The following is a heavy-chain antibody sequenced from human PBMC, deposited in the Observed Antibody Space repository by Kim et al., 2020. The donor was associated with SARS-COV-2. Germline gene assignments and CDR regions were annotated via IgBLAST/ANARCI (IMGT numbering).Heavy chain of an antibody. CDR2: HA. V-gene: IGHV5-51*01. Sequence: HARYSPSSQGQVTISVDKSIKTVYLHWSSLEASDTAMYYCAKRDNTWFDYWGQGTLVTVSS. J-gene: IGHJ5*01. CDR3: AKRDNTWFDY.